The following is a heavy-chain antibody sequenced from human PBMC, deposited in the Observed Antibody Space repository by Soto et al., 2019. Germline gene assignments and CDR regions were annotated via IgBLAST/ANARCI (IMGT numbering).Heavy chain of an antibody. CDR3: ARDRELAARGRGFDP. CDR2: INPNSGGT. D-gene: IGHD1-26*01. J-gene: IGHJ5*02. Sequence: ASVKVSCKASGYTFTGYYMHWVRQAPGQGLEWMGWINPNSGGTNYAQKFQGWVTMTRDTSISTAYMELSRLGSDDTAVYYCARDRELAARGRGFDPWGQGTLVTVSS. CDR1: GYTFTGYY. V-gene: IGHV1-2*04.